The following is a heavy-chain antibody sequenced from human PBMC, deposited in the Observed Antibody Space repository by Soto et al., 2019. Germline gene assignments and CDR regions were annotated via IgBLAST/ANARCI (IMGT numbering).Heavy chain of an antibody. CDR3: ARRYGSCFDY. CDR1: DGSSSGYY. CDR2: IYYSGST. D-gene: IGHD5-18*01. J-gene: IGHJ4*02. Sequence: SEPLALPWTVADGSSSGYYWSWIRQPPGKGLEWIGYIYYSGSTNYNPSLKSRVTISVDTSKNQFSLKLSSVTAADTAVYCCARRYGSCFDYRGEGTLLTVSS. V-gene: IGHV4-59*08.